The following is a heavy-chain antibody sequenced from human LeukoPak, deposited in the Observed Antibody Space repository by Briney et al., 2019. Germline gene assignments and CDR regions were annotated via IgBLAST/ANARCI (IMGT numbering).Heavy chain of an antibody. D-gene: IGHD6-19*01. J-gene: IGHJ4*02. Sequence: GGSLRLSCAASGFTVSSNYMSWVRQAPGKGLEWVSVIYSGGSTYYADSVKGRFTISRDNSKNTLYLQMNSLRAEDTAVYYCARDRSGWYLLDYWGQGTLVTVSS. CDR3: ARDRSGWYLLDY. V-gene: IGHV3-66*01. CDR2: IYSGGST. CDR1: GFTVSSNY.